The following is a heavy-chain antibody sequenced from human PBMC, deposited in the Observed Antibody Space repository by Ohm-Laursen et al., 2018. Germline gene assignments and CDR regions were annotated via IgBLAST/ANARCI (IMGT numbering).Heavy chain of an antibody. CDR3: ARDSVAARPLDY. D-gene: IGHD6-6*01. CDR1: GFTFSDYY. CDR2: ISNGGSAI. Sequence: SPRLSCSASGFTFSDYYMTWIRQAPGKGLEWVSYISNGGSAIYYADSVKGRFTISRDNAKKSLYLQMNNLRAEDSAMYFCARDSVAARPLDYWGQGTLVTVSS. J-gene: IGHJ4*02. V-gene: IGHV3-11*01.